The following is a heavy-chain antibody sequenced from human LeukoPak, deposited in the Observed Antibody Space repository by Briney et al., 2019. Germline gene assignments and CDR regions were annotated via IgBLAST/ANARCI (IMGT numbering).Heavy chain of an antibody. J-gene: IGHJ4*02. CDR3: AKLPWGMISSIDY. CDR2: IYTNGRDT. V-gene: IGHV3-23*05. CDR1: GFIFRSYG. Sequence: GGSLRLSCAASGFIFRSYGMNWVRQAPGKGLEWVSGIYTNGRDTRYADSVKGRFTISRDNSKNTLYLQMHSLRVEDTAVYYCAKLPWGMISSIDYWGQGTLVTVSS. D-gene: IGHD3-22*01.